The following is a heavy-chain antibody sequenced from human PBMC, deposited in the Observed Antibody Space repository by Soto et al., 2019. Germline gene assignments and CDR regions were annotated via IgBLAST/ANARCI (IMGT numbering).Heavy chain of an antibody. V-gene: IGHV4-34*01. CDR1: GGSFSGYY. CDR3: AREDSYYFDY. D-gene: IGHD6-6*01. J-gene: IGHJ4*02. Sequence: SETLSLTCAVYGGSFSGYYWSWIRQPPGKGLEWIGEINHSGSTNYNPSLKSRVTISVDTSKNQFSLKLSSVTAADTAVYYCAREDSYYFDYWGQGTLLTVS. CDR2: INHSGST.